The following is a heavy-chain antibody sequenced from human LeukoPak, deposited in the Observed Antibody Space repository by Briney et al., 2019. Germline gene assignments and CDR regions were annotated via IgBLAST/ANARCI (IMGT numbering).Heavy chain of an antibody. J-gene: IGHJ4*02. CDR1: GYTFTSYD. D-gene: IGHD6-19*01. V-gene: IGHV1-8*01. CDR3: ARGWVVAGTGAIDY. Sequence: ASVKVSCKASGYTFTSYDINWVRQATGQGLEWMGWMNPNSGNTGYAQKFQGRVTMTRNTSISTAYTELSSLGSEDTAVYYCARGWVVAGTGAIDYWGQGTLVTVSS. CDR2: MNPNSGNT.